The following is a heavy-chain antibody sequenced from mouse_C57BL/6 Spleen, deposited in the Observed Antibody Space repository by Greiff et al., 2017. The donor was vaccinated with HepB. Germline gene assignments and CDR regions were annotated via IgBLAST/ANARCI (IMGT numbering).Heavy chain of an antibody. D-gene: IGHD1-1*01. J-gene: IGHJ1*03. CDR1: GYAFSSYW. CDR3: AVYYGSIHWYFDV. CDR2: IYPGDGDT. V-gene: IGHV1-80*01. Sequence: VKLQESGAELVKPGASVKISCKASGYAFSSYWMNWVKQRPGKGLEWIGQIYPGDGDTNYNGKFKGKATLTADKSSSTAYMQLSSLTSEDSAVYFCAVYYGSIHWYFDVWGTGTTVTVSS.